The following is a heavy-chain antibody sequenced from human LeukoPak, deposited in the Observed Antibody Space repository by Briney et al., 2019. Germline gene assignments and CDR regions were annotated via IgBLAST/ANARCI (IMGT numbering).Heavy chain of an antibody. J-gene: IGHJ3*02. V-gene: IGHV4-38-2*01. CDR2: IYHSGST. D-gene: IGHD3-10*01. CDR3: ARPCSTSWFGESADAFDI. Sequence: SETLSLTCAVSGYSISSGYYWGWIRQPPGKGLEWIGRIYHSGSTYYNPSLKSRVTISVDTSKNQFSLKLSSVTAADTAVYYCARPCSTSWFGESADAFDIWGQGTMVTVSS. CDR1: GYSISSGYY.